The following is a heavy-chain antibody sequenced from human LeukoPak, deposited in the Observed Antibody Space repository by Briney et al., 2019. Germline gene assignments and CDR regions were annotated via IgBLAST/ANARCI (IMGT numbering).Heavy chain of an antibody. V-gene: IGHV1-18*04. CDR2: ISAYNGNT. CDR3: AREAGYCSSTSCPRSDY. J-gene: IGHJ4*02. CDR1: GYTFTSYY. Sequence: ASVKVSCKASGYTFTSYYMHWVRQAPGQGLEWMGWISAYNGNTNYAQKLQGRVTMTTDTSTSTAYMELRSLRSDDTAVYYCAREAGYCSSTSCPRSDYWGQGTLVTVSS. D-gene: IGHD2-2*01.